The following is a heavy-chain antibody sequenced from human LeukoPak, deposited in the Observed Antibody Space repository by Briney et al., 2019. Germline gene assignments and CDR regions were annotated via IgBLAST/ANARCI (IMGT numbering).Heavy chain of an antibody. J-gene: IGHJ4*02. Sequence: GASVKVSCKASGYTFTGYYMHWVRQAPRQGLEWMGWIYPNSGATKYAQKFQGRVTMTRDTSISTAYMELSGLRSDDTAVYYCGTLLSNGPFDYWGQGSLVTVSS. CDR3: GTLLSNGPFDY. CDR2: IYPNSGAT. CDR1: GYTFTGYY. V-gene: IGHV1-2*02.